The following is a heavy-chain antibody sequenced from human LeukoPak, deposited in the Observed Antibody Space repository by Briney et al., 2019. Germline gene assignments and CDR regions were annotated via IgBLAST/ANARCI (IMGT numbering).Heavy chain of an antibody. CDR1: GYTLTELS. D-gene: IGHD3-10*01. CDR3: TIISSDYYYGMDV. J-gene: IGHJ6*04. CDR2: FDPEDGET. V-gene: IGHV1-24*01. Sequence: ASVNVSCKVSGYTLTELSMHWVRRAPGKGLEWMGGFDPEDGETIYAQKFQGRVTMTEDTSTDTAYMELSSLRSEDTAVYYCTIISSDYYYGMDVWGKGTTVTVSS.